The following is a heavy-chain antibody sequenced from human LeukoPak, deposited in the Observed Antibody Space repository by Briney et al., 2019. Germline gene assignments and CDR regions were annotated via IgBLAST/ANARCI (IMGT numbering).Heavy chain of an antibody. CDR2: IIPIFGTA. Sequence: SVKVSCKASGGTFSSYAISWVRQAPGQGLEWMGGIIPIFGTANYAQKFQGRFTITADESTSTAYMELSSLRSEDTAVYYCARDDGIAVAGPFDYWGQGTLVTVSS. CDR1: GGTFSSYA. D-gene: IGHD6-19*01. V-gene: IGHV1-69*13. CDR3: ARDDGIAVAGPFDY. J-gene: IGHJ4*02.